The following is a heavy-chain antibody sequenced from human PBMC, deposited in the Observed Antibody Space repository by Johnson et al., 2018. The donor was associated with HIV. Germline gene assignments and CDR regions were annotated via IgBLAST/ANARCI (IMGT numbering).Heavy chain of an antibody. CDR3: ARHSTSSTMGAFDI. D-gene: IGHD6-6*01. J-gene: IGHJ3*02. CDR1: GFTFSSYA. V-gene: IGHV3-23*04. CDR2: ISGSGGST. Sequence: VQLVESGGGVVQPGGSLRFSCAVSGFTFSSYAMSWVRQAPGKGLEWVSAISGSGGSTYYADSVKGRFTISRDNSKNTLYLQMNSLRAEDTAVYYCARHSTSSTMGAFDIWGQGTMVTVSS.